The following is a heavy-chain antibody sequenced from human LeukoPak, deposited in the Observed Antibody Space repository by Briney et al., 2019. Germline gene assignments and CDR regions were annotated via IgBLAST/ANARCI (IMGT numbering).Heavy chain of an antibody. CDR2: INPNSGGT. CDR1: GYTFTSYY. J-gene: IGHJ4*02. Sequence: ASVKVSCKASGYTFTSYYMHWVRQAPGQGLEWMGWINPNSGGTNYAQKFQGRVTMTRDTSISTAYMELSRLRSDDTAVYYCAREFIDILTGQLNPTTLDYWGQGTLVTVSS. V-gene: IGHV1-2*02. CDR3: AREFIDILTGQLNPTTLDY. D-gene: IGHD3-9*01.